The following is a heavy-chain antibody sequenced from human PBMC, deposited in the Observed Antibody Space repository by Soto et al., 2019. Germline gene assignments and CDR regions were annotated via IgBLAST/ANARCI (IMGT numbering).Heavy chain of an antibody. J-gene: IGHJ4*02. CDR2: ISGSGGTT. V-gene: IGHV3-23*01. Sequence: EVQLLESGGGLVQPGGSLRLSCAASGFTFTSYAMSWVRQAPGKGIEWISVISGSGGTTYYADSVKNRFTISRDNAKNRLYVQMYGLRVEDTAMYYCAKVRESSEIGHFDYCGQGTLVIVSS. CDR3: AKVRESSEIGHFDY. CDR1: GFTFTSYA.